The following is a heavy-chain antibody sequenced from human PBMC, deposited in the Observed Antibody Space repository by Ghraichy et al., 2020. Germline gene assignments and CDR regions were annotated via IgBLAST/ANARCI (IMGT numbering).Heavy chain of an antibody. CDR2: IYYSGST. CDR1: GGSISSSSYY. CDR3: ARLERRYFDY. Sequence: SETLSLTCTVSGGSISSSSYYWGWIRQPPGQGLEWIGSIYYSGSTYYHPSLKSRVTISVDTSKNQFSLKLSSVTAADTAVYYCARLERRYFDYWGQGTLVTVSS. J-gene: IGHJ4*02. D-gene: IGHD1-1*01. V-gene: IGHV4-39*01.